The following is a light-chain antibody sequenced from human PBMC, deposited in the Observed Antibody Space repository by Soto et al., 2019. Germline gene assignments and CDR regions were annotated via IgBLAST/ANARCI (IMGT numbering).Light chain of an antibody. Sequence: EIVMTQSPATLSVSRGERVTLSCRASQSVSNKLGWYQHKPGQAPRLLIYDTSTRAAGTPARFTGSGSGTDFTLTISSLQSEDFAVYYCQQYNTWRSISFGQGTRLEIK. V-gene: IGKV3-15*01. J-gene: IGKJ5*01. CDR3: QQYNTWRSIS. CDR2: DTS. CDR1: QSVSNK.